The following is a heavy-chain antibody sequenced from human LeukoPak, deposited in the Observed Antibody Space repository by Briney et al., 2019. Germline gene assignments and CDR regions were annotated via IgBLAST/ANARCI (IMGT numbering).Heavy chain of an antibody. J-gene: IGHJ4*02. V-gene: IGHV4-34*01. CDR3: ARVWILVDY. CDR2: INHSGST. D-gene: IGHD2-2*03. Sequence: NASETLSLTCAVYGGSFSGYYWSWIRQPPGKGLEWIGEINHSGSTNYNPSLKSRVTISVDTSKNQFSLKLSSVTAADTAVYYCARVWILVDYWGQGTLDTVSS. CDR1: GGSFSGYY.